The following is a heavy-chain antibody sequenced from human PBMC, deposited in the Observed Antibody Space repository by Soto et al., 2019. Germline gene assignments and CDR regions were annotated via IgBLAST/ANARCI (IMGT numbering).Heavy chain of an antibody. D-gene: IGHD2-2*01. Sequence: QVQLVESGGGVVQPGRSLRLSCAASGFTLNTYAMHWVRQARGKGLEWVAVISDDGTNKYYADSVRGRFTISRDNSKNTLYLQMNSLRAEDTAVSYCRSVPDALHFDYWGQGTLVTVSS. CDR1: GFTLNTYA. V-gene: IGHV3-30-3*01. CDR3: RSVPDALHFDY. CDR2: ISDDGTNK. J-gene: IGHJ4*02.